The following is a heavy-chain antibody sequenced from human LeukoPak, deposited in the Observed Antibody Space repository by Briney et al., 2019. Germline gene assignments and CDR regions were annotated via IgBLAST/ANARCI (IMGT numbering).Heavy chain of an antibody. CDR1: GGSISNYY. V-gene: IGHV4-4*07. D-gene: IGHD3-22*01. Sequence: SETLSLTCSVSGGSISNYYWSWIRQPAGKGLEWIGHIYTSWNTNYNPSLKSRVTMSVDTSKNQFSLRLSSVTAADTAVYYCARATLSNSGYHPLFDSWGQGTLVTVSS. CDR2: IYTSWNT. J-gene: IGHJ4*02. CDR3: ARATLSNSGYHPLFDS.